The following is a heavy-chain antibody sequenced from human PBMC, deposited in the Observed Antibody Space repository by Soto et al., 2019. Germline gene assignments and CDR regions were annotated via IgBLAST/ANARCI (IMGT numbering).Heavy chain of an antibody. V-gene: IGHV3-23*01. CDR2: ISGSGGST. CDR1: GFTFSSYA. J-gene: IGHJ6*02. D-gene: IGHD2-2*02. CDR3: AKSGCSSTSCYMSVHYYYGMDV. Sequence: PGGSLRLSCAASGFTFSSYAMSWVRQAPGKGLEWVSAISGSGGSTYYADSVKGRFTISRDNSKNTLYLQMNSLRAEDTAVYYCAKSGCSSTSCYMSVHYYYGMDVWGQGTTVTVS.